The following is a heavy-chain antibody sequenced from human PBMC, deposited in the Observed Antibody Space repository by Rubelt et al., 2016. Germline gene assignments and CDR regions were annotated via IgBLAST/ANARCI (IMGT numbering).Heavy chain of an antibody. CDR3: TTPVGAKGGGRFDP. J-gene: IGHJ5*02. Sequence: EVQLLESGGGFVQPGGSLRLSCAASGFTFTTYGMSWVRQAPGKGLEWVSHIYTSDDSTQYADSVKGRFTISRDNSKDTLYLQMNSLKTEDTAVYYCTTPVGAKGGGRFDPWGQGTLVTVSS. V-gene: IGHV3-23*05. CDR2: IYTSDDST. CDR1: GFTFTTYG. D-gene: IGHD1-26*01.